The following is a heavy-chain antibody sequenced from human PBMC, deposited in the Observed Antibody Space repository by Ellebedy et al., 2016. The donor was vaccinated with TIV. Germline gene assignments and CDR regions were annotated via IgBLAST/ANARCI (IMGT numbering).Heavy chain of an antibody. J-gene: IGHJ6*02. V-gene: IGHV3-7*03. Sequence: GESLKISXAASGFTFSSYWMSWVRQAPGKGLEWVANIKQDGSEKYYVDSVKGRFTISRDNAKNSLYLQMNSLRAEDTAVYYCARHSEGMGRGMDVWGQGTTVTVSS. CDR1: GFTFSSYW. CDR2: IKQDGSEK. CDR3: ARHSEGMGRGMDV. D-gene: IGHD1-26*01.